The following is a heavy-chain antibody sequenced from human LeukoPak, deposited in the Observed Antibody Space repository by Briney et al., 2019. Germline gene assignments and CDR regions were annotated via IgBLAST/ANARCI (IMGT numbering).Heavy chain of an antibody. CDR1: GGSVSSGSYY. CDR3: ARRYCSGGSCYSGGRYFDY. CDR2: IYYSGST. V-gene: IGHV4-61*01. J-gene: IGHJ4*02. D-gene: IGHD2-15*01. Sequence: SETLSLTCTVSGGSVSSGSYYWSWIRQPPGKGLEWIGYIYYSGSTNYNPSLKSRVTISVDTSKNQFSLKLSSVTAADTAVYYCARRYCSGGSCYSGGRYFDYWGQGTLVTVSS.